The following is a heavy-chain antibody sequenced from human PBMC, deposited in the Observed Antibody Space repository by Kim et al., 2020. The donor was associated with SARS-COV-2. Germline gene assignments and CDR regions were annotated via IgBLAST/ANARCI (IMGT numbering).Heavy chain of an antibody. J-gene: IGHJ4*02. V-gene: IGHV1-69*01. D-gene: IGHD3-10*01. Sequence: KFEGRVTITADESTSTAYMELSSLRSEDTAVYYCARGHYYGSGIQEVEDWGQGTLVTVSS. CDR3: ARGHYYGSGIQEVED.